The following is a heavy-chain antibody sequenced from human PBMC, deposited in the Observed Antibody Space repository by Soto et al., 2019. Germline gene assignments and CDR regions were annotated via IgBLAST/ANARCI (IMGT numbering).Heavy chain of an antibody. V-gene: IGHV1-24*01. CDR1: GYTLTELS. Sequence: ASVKVSCKVSGYTLTELSMHWVRQAPGKGLEWMGGFDPEDGETIYAQKFQGRVTMTEDTSTDTAYMELSSLRSEDTAVYYCATKLQGASYYYYYMDVWGKGTTVTLSS. CDR2: FDPEDGET. J-gene: IGHJ6*03. CDR3: ATKLQGASYYYYYMDV. D-gene: IGHD3-16*01.